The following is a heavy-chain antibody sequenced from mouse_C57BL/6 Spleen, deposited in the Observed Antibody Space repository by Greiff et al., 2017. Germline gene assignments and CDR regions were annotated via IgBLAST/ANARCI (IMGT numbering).Heavy chain of an antibody. CDR3: ARHGGLRRPFDY. CDR2: IWSDGST. CDR1: GFSLTSYG. V-gene: IGHV2-6-1*01. D-gene: IGHD2-4*01. Sequence: VQRVESGPGLVAPSQSLSITCTVSGFSLTSYGVHWVRQPPGKGLEWLVVIWSDGSTTSNSALKSRLSISKDNSKSQVFLKMNSLQTDDTAMYYCARHGGLRRPFDYWGQGTTLTVSS. J-gene: IGHJ2*01.